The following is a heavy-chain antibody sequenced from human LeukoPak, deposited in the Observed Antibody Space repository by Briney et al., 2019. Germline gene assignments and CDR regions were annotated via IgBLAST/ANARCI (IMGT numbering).Heavy chain of an antibody. Sequence: SETLSLTCTVSGGSISSYYWSWIRQPPGKGLEWIGYIYYSGSTNYNPSLKSRVTISVDTSKNQFSLKLSSVTAADTAVYYCAPTRVTMIVVAPIDYWGQGTLVTVSS. CDR1: GGSISSYY. V-gene: IGHV4-59*01. CDR2: IYYSGST. D-gene: IGHD3-22*01. CDR3: APTRVTMIVVAPIDY. J-gene: IGHJ4*02.